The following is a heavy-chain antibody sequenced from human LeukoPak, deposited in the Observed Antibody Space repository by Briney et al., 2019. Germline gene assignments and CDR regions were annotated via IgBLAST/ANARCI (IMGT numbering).Heavy chain of an antibody. J-gene: IGHJ4*02. V-gene: IGHV3-33*06. D-gene: IGHD3-3*01. CDR1: GFSLSSSG. CDR3: AKSYSRESYYDFFFRH. CDR2: ISYDGKNI. Sequence: GGSLRLSCAAPGFSLSSSGFHSVRQAPGKGLEWVSAISYDGKNIHYADSVKGRFTISRDNSRNTVYLQMNSLRVEDTAVSYGAKSYSRESYYDFFFRHGGQGTRVTVAS.